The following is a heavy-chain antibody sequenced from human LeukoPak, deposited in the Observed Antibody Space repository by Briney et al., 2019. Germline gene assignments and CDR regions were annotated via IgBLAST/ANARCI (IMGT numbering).Heavy chain of an antibody. CDR3: VKGGGNVRRYFEY. D-gene: IGHD4-23*01. CDR2: ISVNGGTT. J-gene: IGHJ4*02. CDR1: GFTFSNYA. Sequence: GGSLRLSCAASGFTFSNYAMTWVRQAPGKGLEWVSSISVNGGTTYYADSVKVRFTISRDSSKNTLYLQMNSLRAEDTAVYYCVKGGGNVRRYFEYWGQGTLVTVSS. V-gene: IGHV3-23*01.